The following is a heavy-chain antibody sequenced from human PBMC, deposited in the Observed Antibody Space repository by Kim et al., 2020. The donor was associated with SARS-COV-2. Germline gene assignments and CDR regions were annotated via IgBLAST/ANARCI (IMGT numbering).Heavy chain of an antibody. CDR2: IYYSGST. D-gene: IGHD4-4*01. CDR1: GGSISSYY. Sequence: SETLSLTCTVSGGSISSYYWSWIRQPPGKGLEWIGYIYYSGSTNYNPSLKSRVTISVDTSKNQFSLKLSSVTAADTAVYYCARDRAGVTTYYYYYGMDV. CDR3: ARDRAGVTTYYYYYGMDV. V-gene: IGHV4-59*13. J-gene: IGHJ6*01.